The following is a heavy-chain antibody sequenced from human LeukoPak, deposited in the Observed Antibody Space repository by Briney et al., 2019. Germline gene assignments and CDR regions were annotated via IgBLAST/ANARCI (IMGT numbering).Heavy chain of an antibody. V-gene: IGHV3-30-3*01. CDR3: ARGLFFAVPGAPFDS. CDR2: ISYDGTKT. CDR1: GFSFRSYA. J-gene: IGHJ4*02. D-gene: IGHD6-19*01. Sequence: PGRSLRLSCAASGFSFRSYAIHWVRQAPGKGLEWVAVISYDGTKTYYADSVKGRFTISRDNSKNSLYVEMNSPRAEDTAVYYCARGLFFAVPGAPFDSWGQGTLVTVSS.